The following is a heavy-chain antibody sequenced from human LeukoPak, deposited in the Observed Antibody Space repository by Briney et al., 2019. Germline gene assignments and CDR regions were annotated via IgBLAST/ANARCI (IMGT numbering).Heavy chain of an antibody. CDR1: GFTFSSYA. D-gene: IGHD6-6*01. Sequence: PGGSLRLSCAASGFTFSSYAMSWVRQAPGKGLEWVSAISDNGGSTYYADSVKGRFTISRDNSKNTLFLQMKSLRAEDTAVYYCARRVEYSSSSGGYFGYWGQGTLVTVSS. V-gene: IGHV3-23*01. CDR2: ISDNGGST. J-gene: IGHJ4*02. CDR3: ARRVEYSSSSGGYFGY.